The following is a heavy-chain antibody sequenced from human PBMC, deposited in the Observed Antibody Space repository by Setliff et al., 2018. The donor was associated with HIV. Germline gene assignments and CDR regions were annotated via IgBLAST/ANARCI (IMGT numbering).Heavy chain of an antibody. V-gene: IGHV1-2*02. CDR3: ARRIGFDV. Sequence: ASVKVSCKSSGYTFNDYFIHWVRQVPGQGLEWMGWINPNSGATNYAQTFQGRVTMTRDTSISTAYMELSNLGSEDTAVYYCARRIGFDVWGQGTMVNVSS. D-gene: IGHD2-15*01. CDR1: GYTFNDYF. J-gene: IGHJ3*01. CDR2: INPNSGAT.